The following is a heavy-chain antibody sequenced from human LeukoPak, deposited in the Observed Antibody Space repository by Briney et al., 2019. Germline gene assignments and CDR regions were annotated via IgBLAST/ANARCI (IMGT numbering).Heavy chain of an antibody. CDR1: GFTFTSSA. V-gene: IGHV1-58*01. Sequence: ASVKVSCKASGFTFTSSAVHWVRQARGQRLEWIGWIVVGSGNTNYAQKFQERVTITRDMSTSTAYMELSSLRSEDTAVYYCAADYGSGSYVDFDYWGQGTLVTVSS. CDR2: IVVGSGNT. CDR3: AADYGSGSYVDFDY. D-gene: IGHD3-10*01. J-gene: IGHJ4*02.